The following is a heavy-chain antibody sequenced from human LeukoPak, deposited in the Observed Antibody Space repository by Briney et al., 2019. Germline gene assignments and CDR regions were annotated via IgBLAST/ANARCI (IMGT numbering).Heavy chain of an antibody. J-gene: IGHJ6*02. CDR2: INPNSGGT. CDR3: ASAEDYGSGSYDGMDV. V-gene: IGHV1-2*02. CDR1: EYTFTGYY. D-gene: IGHD3-10*01. Sequence: GASVKVSCKASEYTFTGYYMHWVRQAPGQGLEWMGWINPNSGGTNYAQKFQGRVTMTRDTSISTAYMELSRLRSDDTAVYYCASAEDYGSGSYDGMDVWGQGTTVTVSS.